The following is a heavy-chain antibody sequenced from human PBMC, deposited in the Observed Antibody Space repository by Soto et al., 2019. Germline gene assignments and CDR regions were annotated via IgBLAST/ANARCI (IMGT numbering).Heavy chain of an antibody. CDR1: GFTFSSYA. J-gene: IGHJ4*02. D-gene: IGHD2-15*01. CDR2: ISDSGGST. CDR3: AKRRGAGGHFDY. Sequence: GGSLRLSCAASGFTFSSYAMSWVRQAPGKGLEWVSGISDSGGSTYYADSVKGRFTVSRDNSKNTLSLQMNSLRADDTAVYYCAKRRGAGGHFDYWGQGALVTVSS. V-gene: IGHV3-23*01.